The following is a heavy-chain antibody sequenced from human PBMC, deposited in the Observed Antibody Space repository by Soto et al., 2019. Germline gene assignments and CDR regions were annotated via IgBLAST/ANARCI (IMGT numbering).Heavy chain of an antibody. CDR2: IYPGDSDT. J-gene: IGHJ6*02. D-gene: IGHD6-19*01. CDR3: AKYLYSSGWYYYGMDV. Sequence: GGSLKISCKGSGYSFTSYWIGWVRPMPGKSLEWMGIIYPGDSDTRYSPSFQGQVTISVDKSISTAYLQWSSLKASDTAMYYCAKYLYSSGWYYYGMDVWGQGTTVTVSS. CDR1: GYSFTSYW. V-gene: IGHV5-51*01.